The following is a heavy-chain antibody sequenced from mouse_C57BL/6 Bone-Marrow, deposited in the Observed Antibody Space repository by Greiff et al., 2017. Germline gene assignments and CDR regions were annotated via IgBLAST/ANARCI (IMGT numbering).Heavy chain of an antibody. Sequence: VQLQQSGPGLVAPSQSLSITCTVSGFSLTSYAISWVRQPPGKGLEWLGVIWTGGGTNYNSALKSRLSFSKDNSKSQVFLKMNSLQTDDTARYYCAIYDYVWFAYWGQGTLVTVSA. D-gene: IGHD2-4*01. V-gene: IGHV2-9-1*01. CDR1: GFSLTSYA. J-gene: IGHJ3*01. CDR2: IWTGGGT. CDR3: AIYDYVWFAY.